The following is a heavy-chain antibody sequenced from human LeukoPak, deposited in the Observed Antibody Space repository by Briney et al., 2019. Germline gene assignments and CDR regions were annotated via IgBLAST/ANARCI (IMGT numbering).Heavy chain of an antibody. V-gene: IGHV3-33*01. CDR3: TTSPEWLEN. D-gene: IGHD6-19*01. Sequence: GGTLRLSCAASGFTFSSYGMHWVRQAPGKGLEWVAVIWYDGSNKYYADSVKGRFTISRDNSKNTLYLQMNSLKNEDTAVYYCTTSPEWLENWGQGTLGT. CDR1: GFTFSSYG. CDR2: IWYDGSNK. J-gene: IGHJ4*02.